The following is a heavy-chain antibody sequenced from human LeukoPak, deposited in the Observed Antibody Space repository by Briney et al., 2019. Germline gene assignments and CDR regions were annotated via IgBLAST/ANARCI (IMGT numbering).Heavy chain of an antibody. CDR2: IHHTGET. J-gene: IGHJ4*02. V-gene: IGHV4-61*05. CDR1: GGSISSSSYY. Sequence: SETLSLTCTVSGGSISSSSYYWGWIRQPPGKGLEWIGYIHHTGETNYNPSLRGRVTISQDTSKNQFSLILKSVATADTAVYHCSSGSGFRIENWGQGTLVTVSS. CDR3: SSGSGFRIEN. D-gene: IGHD6-25*01.